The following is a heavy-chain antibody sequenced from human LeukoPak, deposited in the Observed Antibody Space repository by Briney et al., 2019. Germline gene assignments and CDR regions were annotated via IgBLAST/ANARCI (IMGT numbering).Heavy chain of an antibody. J-gene: IGHJ5*02. D-gene: IGHD1-14*01. V-gene: IGHV4-34*01. CDR2: INHSGST. CDR3: ASRRMAAPAPLDP. Sequence: PGGSLRLSCAASGFTFSSYWMSWIRQPPGKGLEWIGEINHSGSTNYNPSLKSRVTISVDTSKNQFSPKLSSVTAADTAVYYCASRRMAAPAPLDPWGQGTLVTVSS. CDR1: GFTFSSYW.